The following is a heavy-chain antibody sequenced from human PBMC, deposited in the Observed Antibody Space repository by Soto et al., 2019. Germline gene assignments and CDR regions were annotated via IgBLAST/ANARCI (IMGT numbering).Heavy chain of an antibody. V-gene: IGHV4-59*01. CDR2: GLRTDYT. J-gene: IGHJ4*01. CDR3: VAGPDRAKSAY. CDR1: GGSINDYY. Sequence: QVQLQESGPGLVKPSETLSLTCTVSGGSINDYYWSWTRQPPGKGLEWIAYGLRTDYTGYNPSLRNRVTISSDTSKNQFSLRLISVTAADTAVYYCVAGPDRAKSAYWGQGTLVTVSS.